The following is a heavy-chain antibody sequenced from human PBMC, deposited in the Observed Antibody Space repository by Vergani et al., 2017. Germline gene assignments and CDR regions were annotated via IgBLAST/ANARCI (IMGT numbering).Heavy chain of an antibody. CDR3: ARDSQGWNHDY. Sequence: EVQLVESGGGLVQTGGSLRISCAASGFTFSSFGMNWVRQAPGKGLEWVSYISGSSSTTHDADSVKGRFTISRDDAKNSLYLQMNSLRAEDTAVYYCARDSQGWNHDYWCQGTLVTVSS. CDR1: GFTFSSFG. D-gene: IGHD1-14*01. J-gene: IGHJ4*02. CDR2: ISGSSSTT. V-gene: IGHV3-48*01.